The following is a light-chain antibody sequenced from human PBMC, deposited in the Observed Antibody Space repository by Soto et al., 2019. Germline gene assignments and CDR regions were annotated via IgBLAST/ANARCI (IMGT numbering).Light chain of an antibody. CDR3: QQVNSYPIT. Sequence: DIQLTQSPSFLSASLGDRVTITCRASQGIRNYLAWYQQKPGRAPKLLIYIASTLQSGVPSRFSGSYSGTEFTLTITSLQPEDFATYYCQQVNSYPITFGQGTRL. J-gene: IGKJ5*01. CDR2: IAS. CDR1: QGIRNY. V-gene: IGKV1-9*01.